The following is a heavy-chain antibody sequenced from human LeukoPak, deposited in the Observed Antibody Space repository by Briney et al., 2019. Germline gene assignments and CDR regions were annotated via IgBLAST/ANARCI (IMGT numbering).Heavy chain of an antibody. CDR2: MNPGDSDT. D-gene: IGHD3-9*01. V-gene: IGHV5-51*01. J-gene: IGHJ4*02. CDR3: ARLNFDSSSDY. CDR1: GYSLTTHW. Sequence: PGESLKISCRVSGYSLTTHWVAWVRQVPGKGLEWLGMMNPGDSDTRYSPSFQGQVTMSADKSLSTVYLQWSSLKASDTAIYFCARLNFDSSSDYWGQGTLVTVSS.